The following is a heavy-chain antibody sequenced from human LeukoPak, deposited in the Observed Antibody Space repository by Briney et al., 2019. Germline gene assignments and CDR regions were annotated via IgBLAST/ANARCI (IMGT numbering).Heavy chain of an antibody. D-gene: IGHD3-16*01. CDR2: ISPGGDGT. Sequence: ASVKVSCKASGYTFKTYYMHWVRQAPGQGLEWMGIISPGGDGTTFAQKFQGRLSMTEDTSTSTVYMQLSSLRSDDTAIYYCARGKGYALSYFDPWGPGTLVTVTS. CDR3: ARGKGYALSYFDP. V-gene: IGHV1-46*02. J-gene: IGHJ5*02. CDR1: GYTFKTYY.